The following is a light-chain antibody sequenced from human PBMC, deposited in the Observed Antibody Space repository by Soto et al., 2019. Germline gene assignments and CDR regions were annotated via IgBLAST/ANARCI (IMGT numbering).Light chain of an antibody. V-gene: IGKV1-33*01. CDR1: QDSSNY. Sequence: DIQMTQSPSSLSASVGDRVTITCQASQDSSNYLNWYQQKPWKAPTLLIYDASNLETGVPSRFSGSGSGTEFTFAISSLQPADIATYYCQQYDNLSWSFGQGTKLESK. CDR2: DAS. J-gene: IGKJ2*01. CDR3: QQYDNLSWS.